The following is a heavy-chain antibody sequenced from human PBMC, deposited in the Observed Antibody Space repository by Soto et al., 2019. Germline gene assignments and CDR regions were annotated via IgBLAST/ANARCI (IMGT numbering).Heavy chain of an antibody. CDR3: TKGVAPAAMRADCDC. D-gene: IGHD2-2*01. Sequence: EVQRLESAGGLVQPGWSLRLSCAASGFTFSTYVITWVRQAPGMGLEWVSTISAGGGGTYYADSVKGRFTISRDNSKNTLYLQMNRLKAEDTAGYYCTKGVAPAAMRADCDCWGQGTLVTVSS. V-gene: IGHV3-23*01. J-gene: IGHJ4*02. CDR2: ISAGGGGT. CDR1: GFTFSTYV.